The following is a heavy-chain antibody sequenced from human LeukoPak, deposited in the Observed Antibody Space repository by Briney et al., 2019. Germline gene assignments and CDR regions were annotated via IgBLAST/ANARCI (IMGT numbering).Heavy chain of an antibody. V-gene: IGHV3-73*01. CDR2: IRSKANSYAT. D-gene: IGHD6-13*01. Sequence: GGSLRLSCAASGFTFSGSAMHWVRQASGKGLEWVGRIRSKANSYATAYAASVKGRFTISRDDSKNTAYLQMNSLKTEDTAVYYCTSPSPGIAAVRPYYYYYYMDVWGKGTTVTVSS. CDR1: GFTFSGSA. CDR3: TSPSPGIAAVRPYYYYYYMDV. J-gene: IGHJ6*03.